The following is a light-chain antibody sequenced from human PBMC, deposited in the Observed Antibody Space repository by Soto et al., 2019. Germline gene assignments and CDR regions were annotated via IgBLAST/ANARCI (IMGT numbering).Light chain of an antibody. CDR3: QKSNSAPWT. J-gene: IGKJ1*01. V-gene: IGKV1-27*01. Sequence: DIQMTQSPSSLSASVGDRVTITCRASQGSSNYLAWYQQKPGKVPKLLIYAASTLQSGVPSRFSGSGSGTDFTLTITSMQPEDVATYYCQKSNSAPWTFGQGSKVEIK. CDR1: QGSSNY. CDR2: AAS.